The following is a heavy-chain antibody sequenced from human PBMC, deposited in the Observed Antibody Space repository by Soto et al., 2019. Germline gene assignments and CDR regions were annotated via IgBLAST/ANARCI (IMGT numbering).Heavy chain of an antibody. V-gene: IGHV3-23*01. D-gene: IGHD6-19*01. CDR3: ANSGYGSDWSGFAF. CDR1: GFTFSSYA. CDR2: ISGSGGST. Sequence: PGGSLRLSCAASGFTFSSYAMSWVRQAPGKGLEWVSAISGSGGSTYYADSVKGRFTISRDNSKNTLDLQMNSLTADDTAVYYCANSGYGSDWSGFAFWGQGTMVTVSS. J-gene: IGHJ3*01.